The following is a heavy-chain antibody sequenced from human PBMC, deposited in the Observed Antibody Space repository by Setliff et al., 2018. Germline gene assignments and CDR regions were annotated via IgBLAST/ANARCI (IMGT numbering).Heavy chain of an antibody. CDR1: SGSISSSSYY. J-gene: IGHJ5*02. CDR3: ARTNYYDSSTYFNWFDP. Sequence: SETLSLTCTVSSGSISSSSYYWGWIRQPPGKGLEWIGSIYYSGSTYYNPSLKSRVTISVDTSKNQFSLKLSSVTAADTAVYYCARTNYYDSSTYFNWFDPWGQGTLVTVSS. D-gene: IGHD3-22*01. CDR2: IYYSGST. V-gene: IGHV4-39*01.